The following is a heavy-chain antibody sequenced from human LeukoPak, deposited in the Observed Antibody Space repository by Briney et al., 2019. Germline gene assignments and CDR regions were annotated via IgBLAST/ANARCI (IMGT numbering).Heavy chain of an antibody. CDR3: AKGDYGDCY. CDR1: GFTVSNYA. D-gene: IGHD4-17*01. J-gene: IGHJ4*02. Sequence: GGSLRLSCAASGFTVSNYAMAWVRQAPGKGLEWVSSITSSGNTYYADSVKGRLTISRDNFNNIVYMQMTSLRAEDTAVYYCAKGDYGDCYWGQGTLVTVSS. CDR2: ITSSGNT. V-gene: IGHV3-23*01.